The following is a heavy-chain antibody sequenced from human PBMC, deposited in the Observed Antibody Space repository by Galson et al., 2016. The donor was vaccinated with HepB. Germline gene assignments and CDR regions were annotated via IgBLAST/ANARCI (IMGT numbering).Heavy chain of an antibody. CDR2: THTNVGTT. Sequence: SVKVSCKASGYHFIPYNMHWVRQAPGQGLEWMGMTHTNVGTTTYAKKFQGRVTMTWDTSRNTVYMELSSLRSEDSAVYFCARDSWGADYWGQGTLVTVSS. CDR1: GYHFIPYN. V-gene: IGHV1-46*01. D-gene: IGHD1-26*01. CDR3: ARDSWGADY. J-gene: IGHJ4*02.